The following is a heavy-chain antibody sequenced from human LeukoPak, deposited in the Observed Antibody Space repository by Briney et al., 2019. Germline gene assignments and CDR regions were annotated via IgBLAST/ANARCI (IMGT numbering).Heavy chain of an antibody. D-gene: IGHD2-8*01. V-gene: IGHV3-21*01. Sequence: GGSLRLSCAASGFSFSSYGMNWVRQAPGKGLEWVSFISSSSSYIYYADSVKGRLTISRDNARNSLSLQMNSLRAEDTALYYCARCVMGNSDYWGQGTLVTVSS. CDR2: ISSSSSYI. CDR3: ARCVMGNSDY. J-gene: IGHJ4*02. CDR1: GFSFSSYG.